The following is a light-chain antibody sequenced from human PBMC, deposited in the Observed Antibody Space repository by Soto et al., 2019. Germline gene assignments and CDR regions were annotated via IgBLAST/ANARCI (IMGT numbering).Light chain of an antibody. CDR1: SSDVGVYNY. CDR3: SSYAGSNNLV. CDR2: EVT. Sequence: QSALTQPPSASGSPGQSVTISCTGTSSDVGVYNYVSWYQQHSGKAPKLIIYEVTKRPSGVPDRFSGSKSGNTASLTVSGLQAEDEADYYCSSYAGSNNLVFGGGTQLTVL. V-gene: IGLV2-8*01. J-gene: IGLJ2*01.